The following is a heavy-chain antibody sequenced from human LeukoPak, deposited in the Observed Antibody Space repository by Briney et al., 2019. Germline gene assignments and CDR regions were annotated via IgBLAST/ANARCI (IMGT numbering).Heavy chain of an antibody. CDR1: GGSISSGGYS. D-gene: IGHD3-3*01. CDR2: IYHSGST. J-gene: IGHJ5*02. V-gene: IGHV4-30-2*01. Sequence: KTSETLSLTCAVSGGSISSGGYSWSWIRQPPGKGLEWIGYIYHSGSTYYNPSLKSRVTISVDRSKNQFSLKLSSVTAADTAVYYCARSHDYDFWSGYYNASWFDPWGQGTLVTVSS. CDR3: ARSHDYDFWSGYYNASWFDP.